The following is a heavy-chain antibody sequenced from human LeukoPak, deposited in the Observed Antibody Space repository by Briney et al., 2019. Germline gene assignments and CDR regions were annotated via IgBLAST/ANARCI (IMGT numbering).Heavy chain of an antibody. D-gene: IGHD2-15*01. V-gene: IGHV1-58*02. J-gene: IGHJ4*02. CDR3: ARELGYCSGGSCYGDY. CDR1: GYNFIDYY. CDR2: IVVGSGNT. Sequence: SVKVSCKTSGYNFIDYYIHWVRQARGQRLEWIGWIVVGSGNTNYAQKFQERVTITRDMSTSTAYMELSSLRSEDTAVYYCARELGYCSGGSCYGDYWGQGTLVTVSS.